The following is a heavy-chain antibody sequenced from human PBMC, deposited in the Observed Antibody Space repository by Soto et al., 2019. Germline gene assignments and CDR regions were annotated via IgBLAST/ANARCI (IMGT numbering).Heavy chain of an antibody. J-gene: IGHJ4*01. CDR2: ISNDGSNE. V-gene: IGHV3-30*18. CDR1: GFTFSSYG. CDR3: AKEITVAGDFDY. Sequence: PGGSLRLSCVACGFTFSSYGIHGVLKAPGKGLEWVAVISNDGSNEYYADSVKGRFTISRDNSKNTLYLQMDSLRPEDTAVYYCAKEITVAGDFDYWGHGTLVTVSS. D-gene: IGHD6-19*01.